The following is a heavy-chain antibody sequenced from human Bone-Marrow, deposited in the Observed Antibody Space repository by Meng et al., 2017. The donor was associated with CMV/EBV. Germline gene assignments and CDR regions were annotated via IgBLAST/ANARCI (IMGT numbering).Heavy chain of an antibody. CDR3: ARVWVGWGGAYYYYGMDV. J-gene: IGHJ6*02. CDR2: MNPNSGNT. CDR1: GYTFSSYY. D-gene: IGHD1-26*01. V-gene: IGHV1-8*02. Sequence: ASVKVSCKASGYTFSSYYMHWVRQATGQGLEWMGWMNPNSGNTGYAQKFQGRVTMTRNTSISTAYMELSSLRSEDTAVYYCARVWVGWGGAYYYYGMDVWGQGTTVTVSS.